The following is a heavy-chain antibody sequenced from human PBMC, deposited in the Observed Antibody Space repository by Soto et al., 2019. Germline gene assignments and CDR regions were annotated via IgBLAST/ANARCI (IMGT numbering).Heavy chain of an antibody. V-gene: IGHV1-69*12. CDR2: IIPIFSTT. CDR1: GGTFSNHA. CDR3: AREVAADGTFREDVFDI. D-gene: IGHD6-13*01. J-gene: IGHJ3*02. Sequence: QVHLVQSGAEVKKPGSSVKVSCKASGGTFSNHAINWVRQAPGQGPEWMARIIPIFSTTNYAQKFQGRFTFTADESKITAYMELSSLKHDDTAVYYCAREVAADGTFREDVFDIWGQGRLVTVSS.